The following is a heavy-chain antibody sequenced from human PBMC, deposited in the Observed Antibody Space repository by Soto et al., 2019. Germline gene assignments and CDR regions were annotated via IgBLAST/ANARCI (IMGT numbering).Heavy chain of an antibody. CDR2: IIPSFGTA. J-gene: IGHJ6*02. Sequence: QVQLVQSGAEVKKPGSSVKVSCKASGGPFSSYAISWVRQAPGQGLEWTGGIIPSFGTANYAQKFQGRVTINADESTGTAYLELSSLRAEDTAVYYCARKSPGIAADVIFSDYYYGMDVWGQGTTVTVFS. V-gene: IGHV1-69*01. CDR1: GGPFSSYA. CDR3: ARKSPGIAADVIFSDYYYGMDV. D-gene: IGHD6-13*01.